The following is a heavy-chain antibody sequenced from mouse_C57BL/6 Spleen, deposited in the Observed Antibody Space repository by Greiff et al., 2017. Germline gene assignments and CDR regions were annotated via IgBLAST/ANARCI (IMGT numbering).Heavy chain of an antibody. CDR3: ARGNYGSSYDFDY. D-gene: IGHD1-1*01. CDR2: IFPGSGST. V-gene: IGHV1-75*01. J-gene: IGHJ2*01. Sequence: QQWPGQGLEWIGWIFPGSGSTYYNEKFKGKATLTVDKSSSTAYMLLSSLTSEDSAVYFCARGNYGSSYDFDYWGQGTTLTVSS.